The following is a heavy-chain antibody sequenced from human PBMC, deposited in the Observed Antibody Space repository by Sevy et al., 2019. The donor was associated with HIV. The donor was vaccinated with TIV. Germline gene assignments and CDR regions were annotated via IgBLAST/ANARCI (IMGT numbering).Heavy chain of an antibody. V-gene: IGHV1-18*01. D-gene: IGHD2-21*02. CDR2: ISAYNGNT. Sequence: ASVKVSCKASGYTFTSYGISWVRQAPGQGLEWMGWISAYNGNTNYAQKLQGRVTMTTDTSTSPAYMELRSLRSDDTAVYYCARVLGGYGGNSIDYWGQGTLVTVSS. CDR1: GYTFTSYG. CDR3: ARVLGGYGGNSIDY. J-gene: IGHJ4*02.